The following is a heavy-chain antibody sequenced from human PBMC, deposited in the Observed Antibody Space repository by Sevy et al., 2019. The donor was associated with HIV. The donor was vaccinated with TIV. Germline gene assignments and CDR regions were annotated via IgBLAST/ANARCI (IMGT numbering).Heavy chain of an antibody. D-gene: IGHD3-3*01. J-gene: IGHJ5*02. V-gene: IGHV4-34*01. CDR2: INHSGST. CDR3: ARVSYYDVWSGYYTVDP. CDR1: GGSFSGYY. Sequence: SETLSLTCAVYGGSFSGYYWSWIRQPPGKGLEWIGEINHSGSTNYNPSLKSRVTISVDTSKNQFSLKLSCVTAADTAVYYCARVSYYDVWSGYYTVDPWGQGTLVTVSS.